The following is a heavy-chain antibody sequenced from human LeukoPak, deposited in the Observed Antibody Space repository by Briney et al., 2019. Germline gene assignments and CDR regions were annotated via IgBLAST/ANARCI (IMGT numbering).Heavy chain of an antibody. J-gene: IGHJ6*04. CDR3: ASTSPTNRRGVSYYYYGMDV. CDR2: INHSGST. D-gene: IGHD1-14*01. V-gene: IGHV4-34*01. CDR1: GGSFSGYY. Sequence: SETLSLTCAVYGGSFSGYYWSWIRQPQGKGLEWIGEINHSGSTNYNPSLKSRVTISVDTSKNQFSLELSSVTAADTAVYYCASTSPTNRRGVSYYYYGMDVWGKGTTVTVSS.